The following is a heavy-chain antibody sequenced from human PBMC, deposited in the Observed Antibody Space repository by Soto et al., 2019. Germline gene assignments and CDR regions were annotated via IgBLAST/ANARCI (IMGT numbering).Heavy chain of an antibody. J-gene: IGHJ6*02. CDR3: AKEHWERRYYYGMDV. Sequence: SLSLSCAASGFTFSSYGMHSVRQAPGKGLEWVAVISYDGSNKYYADSVKGRFTISRDNSKNTLYLQMNSLRAEDTAVYCCAKEHWERRYYYGMDVWGQGTTVTVSS. V-gene: IGHV3-30*18. CDR1: GFTFSSYG. CDR2: ISYDGSNK. D-gene: IGHD1-26*01.